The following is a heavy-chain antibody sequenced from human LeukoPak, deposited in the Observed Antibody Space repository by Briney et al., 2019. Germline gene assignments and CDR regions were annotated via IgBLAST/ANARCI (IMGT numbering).Heavy chain of an antibody. CDR2: ISAGGDGT. D-gene: IGHD1-1*01. V-gene: IGHV3-23*01. Sequence: GGSLRLSCVASTFSFSRYPMGWVRQAPGKGLEWVSGISAGGDGTYYADPVKGRFTISRDNSKNTLYLQMNSLRAEDTAQYFCAKSLLTTATGTGRAFDIWGQGTMVTVSS. CDR3: AKSLLTTATGTGRAFDI. CDR1: TFSFSRYP. J-gene: IGHJ3*02.